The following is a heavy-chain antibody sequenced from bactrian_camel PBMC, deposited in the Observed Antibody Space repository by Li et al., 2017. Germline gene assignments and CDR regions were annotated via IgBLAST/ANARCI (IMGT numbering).Heavy chain of an antibody. J-gene: IGHJ4*01. CDR1: GYTTNPNQYDYC. V-gene: IGHV3S63*01. CDR2: LRRNSGVS. CDR3: AAGTRIIVGDYCDGITN. D-gene: IGHD4*01. Sequence: HVQLVESGGDSVQAGGSLKLSCASSGYTTNPNQYDYCMAWFRQVPGREREGVASLRRNSGVSAYADSVKGRFTISQDNAKNIIYLQMNSLTPDDTAMYYCAAGTRIIVGDYCDGITNWGQGTQVTVS.